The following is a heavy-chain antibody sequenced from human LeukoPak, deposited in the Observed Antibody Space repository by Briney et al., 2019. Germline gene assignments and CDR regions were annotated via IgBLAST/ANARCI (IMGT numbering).Heavy chain of an antibody. CDR2: IYTNGGA. Sequence: PSETLSLTCTVSGGSVTSGNYYWNWIRQPAGKGLEWIGRIYTNGGASYNPSLKSRVTISVDTSKNQFSLKLSSVTAADTAVYYCARGGSYGSGSYYGPDPFDPWGQGTLVTVSS. J-gene: IGHJ5*02. V-gene: IGHV4-61*02. D-gene: IGHD3-10*01. CDR1: GGSVTSGNYY. CDR3: ARGGSYGSGSYYGPDPFDP.